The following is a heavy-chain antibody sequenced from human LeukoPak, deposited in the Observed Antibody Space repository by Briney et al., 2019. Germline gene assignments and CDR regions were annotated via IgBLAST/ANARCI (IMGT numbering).Heavy chain of an antibody. V-gene: IGHV4-39*01. CDR3: ARTSHSGYMVRGVLYYGMDV. D-gene: IGHD3-10*01. CDR1: GGSISGDGYH. J-gene: IGHJ6*02. CDR2: IHYSGST. Sequence: SSEILSLTCSVSGGSISGDGYHWGWIRRPPGKGLEWIGSIHYSGSTCYKTSLKSRVTIDVDTSKNQFSLKLSSVTAADTAVYYCARTSHSGYMVRGVLYYGMDVWGQGTTVTVSS.